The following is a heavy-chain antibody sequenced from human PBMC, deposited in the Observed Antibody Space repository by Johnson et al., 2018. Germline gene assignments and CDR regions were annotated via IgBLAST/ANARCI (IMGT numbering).Heavy chain of an antibody. CDR1: GGSISSYY. J-gene: IGHJ6*03. V-gene: IGHV4-59*01. Sequence: QVQLQESGPGLVKPSETLSLTCTVSGGSISSYYWSWIRQPPGKGLEWIGYIYYSGSTNYNPSLKSRVTISVDTSKNQFSLKLSSVTAADTAVYDCARGTRRVTYYYGSPGPGYMDVWGKGTTVTVSS. CDR3: ARGTRRVTYYYGSPGPGYMDV. D-gene: IGHD3-10*01. CDR2: IYYSGST.